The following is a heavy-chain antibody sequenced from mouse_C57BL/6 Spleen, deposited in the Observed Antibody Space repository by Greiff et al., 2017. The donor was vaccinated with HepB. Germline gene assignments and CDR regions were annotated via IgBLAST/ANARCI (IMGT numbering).Heavy chain of an antibody. CDR1: GYTFTDYY. CDR3: VHGNYAMDY. Sequence: EVQLQQSGPELVKPGASVKISCKASGYTFTDYYMNWVKQSHGKSLEWIGDINPNNGGTSYNQKFKGKATLTVDKSSSTAYMELRSLTSEDSAVYYCVHGNYAMDYWGQGTSVTVSS. J-gene: IGHJ4*01. CDR2: INPNNGGT. V-gene: IGHV1-26*01.